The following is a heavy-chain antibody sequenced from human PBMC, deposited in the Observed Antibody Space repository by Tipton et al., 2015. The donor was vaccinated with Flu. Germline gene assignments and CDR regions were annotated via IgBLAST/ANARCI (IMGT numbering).Heavy chain of an antibody. CDR1: GYTLTAHY. J-gene: IGHJ3*02. D-gene: IGHD5-24*01. Sequence: QVQLVQSGAELKKPGASVKVSCKGSGYTLTAHYMHWVRQAPGQGLEWMGWINPNDNGTRYPQKFQGRVTMTRDTSISTVYMELSRLSSDDTAVYYCARDGAGYNGAFDMWGQGTMVTVSS. CDR3: ARDGAGYNGAFDM. V-gene: IGHV1-2*02. CDR2: INPNDNGT.